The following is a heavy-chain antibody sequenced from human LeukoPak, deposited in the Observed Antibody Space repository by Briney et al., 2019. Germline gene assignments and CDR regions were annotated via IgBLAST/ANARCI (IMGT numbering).Heavy chain of an antibody. V-gene: IGHV1-18*01. Sequence: VASVKVSCKASGYSFTSYAYNWVRQAPGQWLEWMGSISAYDGGTKYAQDLQGRVTMTTDTSTRTAYMELTRLTSDDTAVYYCARDPLTSTWSPYYFTLDVWGQGTTVSVSS. CDR3: ARDPLTSTWSPYYFTLDV. CDR1: GYSFTSYA. J-gene: IGHJ6*02. CDR2: ISAYDGGT. D-gene: IGHD6-13*01.